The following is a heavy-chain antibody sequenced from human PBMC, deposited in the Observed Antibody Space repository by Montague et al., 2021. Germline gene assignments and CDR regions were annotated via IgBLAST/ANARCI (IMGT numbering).Heavy chain of an antibody. V-gene: IGHV4-39*01. Sequence: SETLSLTCTVSGGSISSTSHYWDWIRQPPGKGLEWIGTFYSGGNTYYNPALKSRVPISADTSNNQFSLKLHSVTAADTAVYFCARARITGTTGPLDYWGQGTLVIVSS. CDR3: ARARITGTTGPLDY. CDR2: FYSGGNT. J-gene: IGHJ4*02. D-gene: IGHD1/OR15-1a*01. CDR1: GGSISSTSHY.